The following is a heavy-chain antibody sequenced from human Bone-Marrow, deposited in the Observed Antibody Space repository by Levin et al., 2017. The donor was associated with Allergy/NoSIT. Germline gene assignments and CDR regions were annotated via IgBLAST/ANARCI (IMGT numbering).Heavy chain of an antibody. CDR2: INHSGST. CDR1: GGSFSGYY. J-gene: IGHJ4*02. D-gene: IGHD3-10*01. Sequence: SETLSLTCAVYGGSFSGYYWSWIRQPPGKGLEWIGEINHSGSTNYNPSLKSRVTISVDTSKNQFSLKLSSVTAADTAVYYCARGLYYYGSGSYRDYWGQGTLVTVSS. CDR3: ARGLYYYGSGSYRDY. V-gene: IGHV4-34*01.